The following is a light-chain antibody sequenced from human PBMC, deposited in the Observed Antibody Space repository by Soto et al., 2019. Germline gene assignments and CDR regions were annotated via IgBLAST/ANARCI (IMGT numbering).Light chain of an antibody. CDR3: CSYAGSSTLGV. V-gene: IGLV2-23*01. Sequence: QSVLTQPASVSGSPGQSITISCTGTSSDVGSYNLVSWYQQPPGKAPKLMIYEGSKRPSGVSNRFSGSKSGNTASLTISGLQAEDEADYYCCSYAGSSTLGVFGTGTKVTVL. CDR1: SSDVGSYNL. CDR2: EGS. J-gene: IGLJ1*01.